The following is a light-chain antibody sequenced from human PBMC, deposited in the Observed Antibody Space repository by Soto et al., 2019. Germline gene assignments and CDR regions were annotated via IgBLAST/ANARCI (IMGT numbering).Light chain of an antibody. CDR2: DAS. J-gene: IGKJ2*01. CDR3: QLRSNWPPMYT. V-gene: IGKV3-11*01. CDR1: QSVSSY. Sequence: EIVLTQSPATLSLSPGQRANFSCRASQSVSSYLAWYQQKPGQAPRLLFYDASNRATGIPARFSGSGSGTDFTLTIGSLEPEDFAVYYCQLRSNWPPMYTFGQGTKLEIK.